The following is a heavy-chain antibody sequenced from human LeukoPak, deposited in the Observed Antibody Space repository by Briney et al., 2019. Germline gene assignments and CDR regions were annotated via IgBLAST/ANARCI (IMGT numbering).Heavy chain of an antibody. CDR2: INPNSGGT. Sequence: ASVKVSCKASGYTFTGYYMHWVRQAPGQGLEWMGWINPNSGGTNYAQKFQGRVTMTRDTSISTAYMELSRLRSDDTAVYYCARDSGSGSYWRWYFDYWGQGTLVTVSS. CDR3: ARDSGSGSYWRWYFDY. J-gene: IGHJ4*02. D-gene: IGHD3-10*01. V-gene: IGHV1-2*02. CDR1: GYTFTGYY.